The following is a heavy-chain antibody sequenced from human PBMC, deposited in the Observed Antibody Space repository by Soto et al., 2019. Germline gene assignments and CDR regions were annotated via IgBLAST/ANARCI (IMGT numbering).Heavy chain of an antibody. J-gene: IGHJ6*02. V-gene: IGHV3-30*18. CDR1: GFIFSTYG. D-gene: IGHD3-22*01. CDR3: AKVKDRRAYYYFGMDV. CDR2: VSHDGSNK. Sequence: PGGSLRLSCAASGFIFSTYGMHWVRQAPGKGLEWVAVVSHDGSNKYYADSVKGRFTISRDNSKNTLFLQMNSLRAEDTAVHYCAKVKDRRAYYYFGMDVWGQGTTVTVSS.